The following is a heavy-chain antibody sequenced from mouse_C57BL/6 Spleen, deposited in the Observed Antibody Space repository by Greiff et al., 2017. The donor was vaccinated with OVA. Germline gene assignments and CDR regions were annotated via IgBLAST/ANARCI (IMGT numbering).Heavy chain of an antibody. CDR2: INPSNGGT. CDR1: GYTFTSYW. J-gene: IGHJ2*01. V-gene: IGHV1-53*01. CDR3: ARSYEYDLNYFDD. D-gene: IGHD2-4*01. Sequence: QVQLQQPGTDLVKPGASVKLSCTASGYTFTSYWLHWVQQRPGQGLEWIGNINPSNGGTNYNEKFKSKATLTVDNSASTAYMQLSSLTSEDTAVYYCARSYEYDLNYFDDWGKGTTLTVAS.